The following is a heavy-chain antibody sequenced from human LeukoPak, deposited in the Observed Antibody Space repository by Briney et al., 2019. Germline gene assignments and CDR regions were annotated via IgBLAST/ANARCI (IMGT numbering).Heavy chain of an antibody. CDR3: ARGITIFGVVNDY. Sequence: ASVKVSCKASGYTFTSYDINWVRQATGPGLEWMGWMNPNSGNTGYAQKFQGRVTMTRNTSISTAYMELSSLRSEDTAVYYCARGITIFGVVNDYWGQGTLVTVSS. CDR2: MNPNSGNT. V-gene: IGHV1-8*01. CDR1: GYTFTSYD. D-gene: IGHD3-3*01. J-gene: IGHJ4*02.